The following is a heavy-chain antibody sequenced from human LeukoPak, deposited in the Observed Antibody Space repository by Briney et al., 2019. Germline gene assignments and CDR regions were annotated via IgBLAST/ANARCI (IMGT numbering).Heavy chain of an antibody. Sequence: SETLSLTCTVSGASITTYYWTWIRQPPVKGLEWIGYIYHSGSTNYNPSLKSRVTISLDTSRNQFSLRLSSVTAADTAVYFCAREYSTSSEGDYFDYWGQGSLVTVSS. CDR3: AREYSTSSEGDYFDY. D-gene: IGHD6-6*01. V-gene: IGHV4-59*01. CDR1: GASITTYY. CDR2: IYHSGST. J-gene: IGHJ4*02.